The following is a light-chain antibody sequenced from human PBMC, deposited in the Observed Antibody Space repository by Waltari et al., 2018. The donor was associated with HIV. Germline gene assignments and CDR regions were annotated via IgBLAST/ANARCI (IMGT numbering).Light chain of an antibody. Sequence: QSALTQPASVSGSPGQSITISCTGTSNDVGRYDYVSCYQHHPGKAPNLVIYEVTHRPSVISNRFSGSKSGNTASLTISGLQAEDEADYYCSSYVVNSTPYVFGSGTKVTVL. V-gene: IGLV2-14*01. CDR2: EVT. J-gene: IGLJ1*01. CDR3: SSYVVNSTPYV. CDR1: SNDVGRYDY.